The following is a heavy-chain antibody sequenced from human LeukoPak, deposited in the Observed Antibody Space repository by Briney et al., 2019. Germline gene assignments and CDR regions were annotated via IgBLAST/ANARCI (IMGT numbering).Heavy chain of an antibody. CDR1: LGSIRSGAYY. CDR3: ARYQPPEENVVVVAATESQTFDY. D-gene: IGHD2-15*01. Sequence: SGALSLTCTFSLGSIRSGAYYGRWIRQPPGKGLEWIGYIYYSGSNYYNRSLKGRVTIAVDTSKNQFSLKMSSVTAADTAVYYCARYQPPEENVVVVAATESQTFDYWGQGTLVTVSS. V-gene: IGHV4-30-4*01. J-gene: IGHJ4*02. CDR2: IYYSGSN.